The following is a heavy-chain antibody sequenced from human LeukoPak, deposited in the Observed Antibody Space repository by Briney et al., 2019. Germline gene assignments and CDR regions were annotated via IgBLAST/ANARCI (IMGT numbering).Heavy chain of an antibody. Sequence: GGFLRLSCVASGFTFSTSAMSWVRQAPGKGLEWVSAISGSGGKTYYADSVKGRFTISRDNSQNTLYLYMNSLRADDTAVYYCGKEMTSMVTVEYWGQGTLVTVSS. J-gene: IGHJ4*02. CDR1: GFTFSTSA. CDR2: ISGSGGKT. D-gene: IGHD5-18*01. V-gene: IGHV3-23*01. CDR3: GKEMTSMVTVEY.